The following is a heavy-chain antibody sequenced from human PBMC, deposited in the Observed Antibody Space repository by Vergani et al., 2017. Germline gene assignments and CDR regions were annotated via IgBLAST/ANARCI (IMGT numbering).Heavy chain of an antibody. J-gene: IGHJ3*02. V-gene: IGHV1-69*14. CDR3: ARPRTDIVVVPAAGYAFDI. CDR1: GGTFSSYA. Sequence: QVQLVQSGAEVKKPGSSVKVSCKASGGTFSSYAISWVQQAPGQGLEWMGRIIPIFGTANYAQKFQGRVTITADKSTSTAYMELSSLRSEDTAVYYCARPRTDIVVVPAAGYAFDIWGQGTMVTVSS. D-gene: IGHD2-2*01. CDR2: IIPIFGTA.